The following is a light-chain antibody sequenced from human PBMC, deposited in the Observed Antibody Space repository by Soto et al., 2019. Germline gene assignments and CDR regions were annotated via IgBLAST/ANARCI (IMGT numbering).Light chain of an antibody. Sequence: QSVLTQPPSASGSPGQSVTISCTGTSSDVGGYNYVSWYQQHPGKAPRLMIYEVNKRPSGVPYRFSGSKSGNTAPLTVSGLQADDEAVYYCSSYAGNNLLVFGGGTKVTVL. CDR1: SSDVGGYNY. CDR3: SSYAGNNLLV. J-gene: IGLJ2*01. V-gene: IGLV2-8*01. CDR2: EVN.